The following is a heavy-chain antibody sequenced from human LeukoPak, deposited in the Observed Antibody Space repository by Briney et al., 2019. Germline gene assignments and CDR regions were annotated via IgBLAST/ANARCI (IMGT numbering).Heavy chain of an antibody. D-gene: IGHD1-26*01. J-gene: IGHJ4*02. CDR3: ASISLINSGSLDY. V-gene: IGHV3-21*01. CDR1: GFTFSSYS. CDR2: ISSSSSYI. Sequence: PGGSLRLSCAASGFTFSSYSMNWVRQAPGKGLEWVSSISSSSSYIYYADSVKGRFTISRDNAKNSLYLQMNSLRAEDTAVYYCASISLINSGSLDYWGQGTLVTVSS.